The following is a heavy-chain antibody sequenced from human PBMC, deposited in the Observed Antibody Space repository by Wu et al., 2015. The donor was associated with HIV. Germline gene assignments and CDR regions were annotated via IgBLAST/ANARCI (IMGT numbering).Heavy chain of an antibody. D-gene: IGHD3-3*01. J-gene: IGHJ5*01. Sequence: SETLSLTCAVYGGSFSGYYWTWIRQPPGMGLEWIGEINHGGNTNYNPSLKSRLTISVDASKKQFSLNLTSVTAADTAVYYCARAQKAYLDFWSDYHMGWFDSWGQGTQVTVSS. CDR3: ARAQKAYLDFWSDYHMGWFDS. CDR1: GGSFSGYY. V-gene: IGHV4-34*01. CDR2: INHGGNT.